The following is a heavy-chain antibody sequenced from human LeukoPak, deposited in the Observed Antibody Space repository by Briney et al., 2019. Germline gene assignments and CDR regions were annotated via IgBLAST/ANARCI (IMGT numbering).Heavy chain of an antibody. CDR3: ARDGKAYDY. CDR2: INPIGGST. V-gene: IGHV1-46*01. D-gene: IGHD1-26*01. J-gene: IGHJ4*02. CDR1: GYTFISHY. Sequence: GASVKVSCKASGYTFISHYMHWVRQAPGQGLEWMGIINPIGGSTSYAQKFQGRVTMTRDTSTSTVYMELSSLRSEDTAVYYCARDGKAYDYWGQGTLVTVSS.